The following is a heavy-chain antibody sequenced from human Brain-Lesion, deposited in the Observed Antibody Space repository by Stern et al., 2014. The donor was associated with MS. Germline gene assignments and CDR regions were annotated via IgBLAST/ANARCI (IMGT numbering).Heavy chain of an antibody. Sequence: VQLVESGAEVKKPGASVKVSCKTSGYIFIGYYIHWVRQAPGQGLEWMAWINPNTGGKKYAQKFKGRVTMSRDTSISTAYVELSSLTSDDTAVYYCARDHYLGMDVWGQGTTVTVSS. D-gene: IGHD1-26*01. J-gene: IGHJ6*02. V-gene: IGHV1-2*02. CDR1: GYIFIGYY. CDR3: ARDHYLGMDV. CDR2: INPNTGGK.